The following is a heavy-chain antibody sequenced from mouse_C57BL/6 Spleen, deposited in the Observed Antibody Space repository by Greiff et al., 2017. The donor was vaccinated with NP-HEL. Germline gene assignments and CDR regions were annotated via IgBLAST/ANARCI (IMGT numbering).Heavy chain of an antibody. J-gene: IGHJ3*01. CDR3: ARSGGLRQAWFAY. D-gene: IGHD2-4*01. CDR1: GYTFTDYY. Sequence: EVQLQQSGPELVKPGASVKISCKASGYTFTDYYMNWVKQSHGKSLEWIGDINPNNGGTSYNQKFKGKATLTVDKSSSTAYMELRSLTSEDSAVYYCARSGGLRQAWFAYWGQGTLVTVSA. V-gene: IGHV1-26*01. CDR2: INPNNGGT.